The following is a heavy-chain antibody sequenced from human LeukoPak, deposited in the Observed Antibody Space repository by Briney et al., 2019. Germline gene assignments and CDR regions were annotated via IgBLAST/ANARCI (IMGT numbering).Heavy chain of an antibody. D-gene: IGHD3-16*02. J-gene: IGHJ4*02. CDR2: INWDGGST. CDR3: TATRDKYVWGSYLSDH. CDR1: GFTFDDYA. V-gene: IGHV3-43D*04. Sequence: GGSLRLSCAASGFTFDDYAMHWVRQAPGKGLEWVSLINWDGGSTYYADSVKGRFTISRDNSKNSLYLRMNSLRAEDTALYYCTATRDKYVWGSYLSDHWDQGTLVTVSS.